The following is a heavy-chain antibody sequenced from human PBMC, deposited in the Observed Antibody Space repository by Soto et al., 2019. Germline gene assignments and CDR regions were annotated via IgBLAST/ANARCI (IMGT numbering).Heavy chain of an antibody. J-gene: IGHJ4*02. CDR3: AKDGREMATNPRGYFDY. Sequence: DSVKGRFTISRDNSKNTLYLQMNSLRAEDTAVYYCAKDGREMATNPRGYFDYWGQGTLVTVSS. V-gene: IGHV3-30*02. D-gene: IGHD5-12*01.